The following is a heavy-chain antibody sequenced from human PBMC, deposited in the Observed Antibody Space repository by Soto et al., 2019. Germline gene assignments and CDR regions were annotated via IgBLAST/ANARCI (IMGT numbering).Heavy chain of an antibody. CDR2: IYPGDSDT. J-gene: IGHJ3*02. CDR3: ARCFYDSSGYPRPDAFDI. D-gene: IGHD3-22*01. V-gene: IGHV5-51*01. Sequence: PGESLKISCKGSGYSFTSYWIGWVRQMPGKGLEWMGIIYPGDSDTRYSPSFQGQVTISADKSISTAYLQWSSLKASDTAMYYCARCFYDSSGYPRPDAFDIWGQGTMVTV. CDR1: GYSFTSYW.